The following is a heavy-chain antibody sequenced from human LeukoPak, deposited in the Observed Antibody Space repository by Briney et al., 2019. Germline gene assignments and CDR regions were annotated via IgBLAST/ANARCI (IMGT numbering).Heavy chain of an antibody. CDR2: IIPIFDTA. V-gene: IGHV1-69*01. CDR1: GGTFSSYA. J-gene: IGHJ3*02. Sequence: SVKVSCKASGGTFSSYAISWVRQAPGQGLEWVGGIIPIFDTANYAQKFQGRVTITADESTSTAYMELSSLRSEDTAVYYCARVYCSSTSCWRHGAFDIWGQGTMVTVSS. D-gene: IGHD2-2*01. CDR3: ARVYCSSTSCWRHGAFDI.